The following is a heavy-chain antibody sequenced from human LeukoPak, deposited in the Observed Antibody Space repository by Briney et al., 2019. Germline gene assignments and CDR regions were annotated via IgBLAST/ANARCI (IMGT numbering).Heavy chain of an antibody. CDR2: IRYDGSNK. CDR3: ARGQRYSTGWYYFDY. J-gene: IGHJ4*02. V-gene: IGHV3-30*02. D-gene: IGHD6-19*01. Sequence: GGSLRLSCAASGFTFSSYGMHWVRQAPGKGLEWVAFIRYDGSNKYYADSVKGRFTISRDNSKDTLYLQMNSLRAEDTAVYFCARGQRYSTGWYYFDYWGQGTLVTVSS. CDR1: GFTFSSYG.